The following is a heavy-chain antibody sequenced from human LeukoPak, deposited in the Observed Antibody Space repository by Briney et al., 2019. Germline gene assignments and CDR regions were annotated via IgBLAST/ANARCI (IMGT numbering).Heavy chain of an antibody. CDR2: LRSKTHGGTT. D-gene: IGHD3-3*01. V-gene: IGHV3-49*04. CDR3: TRDGIPETNWSGYYIDY. CDR1: GFTFGDYA. J-gene: IGHJ4*02. Sequence: PGGSLRPSCTASGFTFGDYAMSWVRQAPGKGLEWVGFLRSKTHGGTTEFAAPVKDRFSISRDDSKRIAYLQMNSLKTEDTAVYYCTRDGIPETNWSGYYIDYWGQGTLVTVSS.